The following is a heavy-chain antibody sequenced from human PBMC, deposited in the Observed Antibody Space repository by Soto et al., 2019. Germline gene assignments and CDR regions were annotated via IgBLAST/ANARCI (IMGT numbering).Heavy chain of an antibody. J-gene: IGHJ5*02. Sequence: SETLSLTCTVSGGSISSYYWSWIRQPPGKGLEWIGYIYYSGSTNYNPSLKSRVTISVDTSKNQFSLKLSSVTAADTAVYYCARSTVTTSPFDPWGQGTLVTVSS. D-gene: IGHD4-17*01. CDR2: IYYSGST. CDR1: GGSISSYY. V-gene: IGHV4-59*08. CDR3: ARSTVTTSPFDP.